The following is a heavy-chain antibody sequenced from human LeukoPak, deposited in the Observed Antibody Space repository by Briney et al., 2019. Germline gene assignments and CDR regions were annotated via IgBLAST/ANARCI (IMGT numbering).Heavy chain of an antibody. CDR3: ARGRELAGRNNWFDP. Sequence: GGSLRLSCAASGFTFDDYGMSWVRQAPGKGLEWVSGINWNGGSTGYADSVKGRFTISRDNAKNSLYLQMNSLRAEDTALYHCARGRELAGRNNWFDPWGQGTLVTVSS. V-gene: IGHV3-20*01. CDR2: INWNGGST. J-gene: IGHJ5*02. D-gene: IGHD1-7*01. CDR1: GFTFDDYG.